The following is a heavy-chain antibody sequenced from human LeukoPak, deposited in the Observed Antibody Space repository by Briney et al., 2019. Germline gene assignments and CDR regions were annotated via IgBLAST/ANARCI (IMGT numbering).Heavy chain of an antibody. V-gene: IGHV4-59*01. CDR1: GGSISSYY. CDR3: ARDAVLYCGGDCYRTPDWYFDL. Sequence: PSETLSLTCTVSGGSISSYYWSWIRQPPGKGLEWIGYIYYSGSTNYNPSLKSRVTISVDTSKNQFSLKLSSVTAADTAVYYCARDAVLYCGGDCYRTPDWYFDLWGRGTLVTVSS. CDR2: IYYSGST. J-gene: IGHJ2*01. D-gene: IGHD2-21*02.